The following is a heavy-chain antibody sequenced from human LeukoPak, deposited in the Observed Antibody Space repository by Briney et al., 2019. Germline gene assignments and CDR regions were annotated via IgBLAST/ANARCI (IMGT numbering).Heavy chain of an antibody. V-gene: IGHV4-59*01. Sequence: SETLSLTCTVSGGSISSYYWSWIRHPPGKGLEWIGYIYYSGSTNYNPSLKSRVTISVDTSKNQFSLKLSSVTAADTAVYYCANYDSSGYWTYWGQGTLVTVSS. CDR2: IYYSGST. CDR1: GGSISSYY. J-gene: IGHJ4*02. CDR3: ANYDSSGYWTY. D-gene: IGHD3-22*01.